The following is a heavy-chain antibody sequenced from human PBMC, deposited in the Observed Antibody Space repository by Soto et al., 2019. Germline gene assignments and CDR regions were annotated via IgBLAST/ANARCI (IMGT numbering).Heavy chain of an antibody. CDR2: ISGSGGST. V-gene: IGHV3-23*01. CDR3: AKDFWSGYYISALDY. CDR1: GFTFSSYA. Sequence: GSLRLSCAASGFTFSSYAMSWVRQAPGKGLEWVSAISGSGGSTYYADSVKGRFTISRDNSKNTLYLQMNSLRAEDTAVYYCAKDFWSGYYISALDYWGQGTLVTVSS. D-gene: IGHD3-3*01. J-gene: IGHJ4*02.